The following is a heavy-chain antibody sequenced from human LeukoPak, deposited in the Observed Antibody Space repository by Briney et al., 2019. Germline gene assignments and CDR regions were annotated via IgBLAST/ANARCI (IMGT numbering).Heavy chain of an antibody. D-gene: IGHD1-14*01. CDR2: IWYDGSNK. J-gene: IGHJ3*02. CDR1: GFTFSNYD. Sequence: PGGSLRLSCVASGFTFSNYDIHWVRQAPGKGLEWVAVIWYDGSNKYYADSVKGRFTISRDNSKNTLYLQMNSLRAEDTAVYYCAREDAAEDAFDIWGQGTMVTVSS. V-gene: IGHV3-33*08. CDR3: AREDAAEDAFDI.